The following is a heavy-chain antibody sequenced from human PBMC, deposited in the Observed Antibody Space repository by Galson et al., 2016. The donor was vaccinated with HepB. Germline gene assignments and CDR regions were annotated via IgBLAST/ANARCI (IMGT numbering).Heavy chain of an antibody. V-gene: IGHV2-70*01. D-gene: IGHD3-10*01. Sequence: PALVTPTQTLTLTCTFSGFSLSTTGMCVSWIRQPPGKALEWLALIHWDDDTYYTASLRTRLSISKDSSNNQVVLTMTDMDPADTGTYFCARMKPMVQGVRGASNYFDYWGQGTLVTVSS. CDR3: ARMKPMVQGVRGASNYFDY. J-gene: IGHJ4*02. CDR2: IHWDDDT. CDR1: GFSLSTTGMC.